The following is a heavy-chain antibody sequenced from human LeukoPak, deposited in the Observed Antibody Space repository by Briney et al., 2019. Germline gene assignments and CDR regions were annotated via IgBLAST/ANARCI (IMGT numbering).Heavy chain of an antibody. D-gene: IGHD3-22*01. CDR1: GGSFSGYY. CDR2: INHSGST. V-gene: IGHV4-34*01. J-gene: IGHJ4*02. CDR3: ARRGARRVYYYDSRGRSSSFDY. Sequence: SETLSLTCAVYGGSFSGYYWSWIRQPPGKGLEWIGQINHSGSTNYNPSLKSRVTISVDTSKNQFSLKLSSVTAADTAVYYCARRGARRVYYYDSRGRSSSFDYWGQGTLVTVSS.